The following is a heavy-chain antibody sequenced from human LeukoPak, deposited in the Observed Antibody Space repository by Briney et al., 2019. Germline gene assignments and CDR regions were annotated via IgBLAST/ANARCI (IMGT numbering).Heavy chain of an antibody. J-gene: IGHJ4*02. CDR3: ARVGYYDSSGYLDY. D-gene: IGHD3-22*01. CDR1: GFTFSSYG. V-gene: IGHV3-33*01. Sequence: GGSLRLSCAASGFTFSSYGMHWVRQAPGKGLEWVAVTWYDGSNKYYADSVKGRFTISRDNSKNTLYLQMNSLRTEDTAVYYCARVGYYDSSGYLDYWGQGTLVTVSS. CDR2: TWYDGSNK.